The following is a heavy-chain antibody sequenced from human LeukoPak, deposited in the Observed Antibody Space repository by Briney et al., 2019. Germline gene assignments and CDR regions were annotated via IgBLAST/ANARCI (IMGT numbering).Heavy chain of an antibody. Sequence: SETLSLTCAVYGGSFNGYYWSWIRQPPGKGLEWMGEINHSGGTNHNPSLKSRVTISVDTSKIQFSLKLSSVTAADTAVYYCARGSYYDYVWGSYRLFKTPEFDYWGQGTLVTVSS. D-gene: IGHD3-16*02. CDR3: ARGSYYDYVWGSYRLFKTPEFDY. CDR1: GGSFNGYY. V-gene: IGHV4-34*01. CDR2: INHSGGT. J-gene: IGHJ4*02.